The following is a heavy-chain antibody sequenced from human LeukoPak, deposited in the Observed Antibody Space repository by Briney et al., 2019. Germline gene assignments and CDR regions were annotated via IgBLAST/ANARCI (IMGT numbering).Heavy chain of an antibody. J-gene: IGHJ4*02. CDR3: ARVNINNWHSCDY. Sequence: SETLSLTCAVSGGSISSNNWWGWVRQPPGKGLEWIGEIYHSGSPNYNPSLKSRVTISVDKSRNHFSLNLSSVTAADAAVYYCARVNINNWHSCDYWGQGTLVTVSS. D-gene: IGHD1-1*01. CDR1: GGSISSNNW. V-gene: IGHV4-4*02. CDR2: IYHSGSP.